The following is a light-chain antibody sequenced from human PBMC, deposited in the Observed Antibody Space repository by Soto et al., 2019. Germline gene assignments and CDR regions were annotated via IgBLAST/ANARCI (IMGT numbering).Light chain of an antibody. Sequence: EIVLTQSPATLSLSPGERATLSCRASQSVSSYLAWYQQKPGQAPRLLIYDASNRATGIPARFSGSGSGTEFPHNISRIEPDDFEGFYCQQRSNWPPRPIPFAPGTKVDIK. V-gene: IGKV3-11*01. CDR1: QSVSSY. CDR2: DAS. CDR3: QQRSNWPPRPIP. J-gene: IGKJ3*01.